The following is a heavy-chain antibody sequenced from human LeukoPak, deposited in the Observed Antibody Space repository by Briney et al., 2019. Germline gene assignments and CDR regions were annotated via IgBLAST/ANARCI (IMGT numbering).Heavy chain of an antibody. D-gene: IGHD3-10*01. CDR2: ITGSGGTT. CDR1: GFTFSNYW. CDR3: ANPDYYGSGSPRYFQH. J-gene: IGHJ1*01. Sequence: GGSLRLSCEGSGFTFSNYWMTWVRQAPGKGLEWVSAITGSGGTTYYADSVKGRFTISRDNSKNTLYLQMNSLRAEDTAVYYCANPDYYGSGSPRYFQHWGQGTLVTVSS. V-gene: IGHV3-23*01.